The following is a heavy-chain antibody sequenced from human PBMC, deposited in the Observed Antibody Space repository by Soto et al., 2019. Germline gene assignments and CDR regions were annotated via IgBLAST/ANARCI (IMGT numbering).Heavy chain of an antibody. CDR1: GFTFSVFG. V-gene: IGHV3-30*18. D-gene: IGHD2-8*02. CDR3: AKDWSTSRKRGYYFDY. J-gene: IGHJ4*02. Sequence: QVQLVESGGGVVQPGRSLRLSCAASGFTFSVFGMHWVRQAPGKVLEWVAGISNDGNNKYYADSVKGRFTISRDNSKNTLYLQMNSLRAEDTAVYYCAKDWSTSRKRGYYFDYWGQGTLVTVSS. CDR2: ISNDGNNK.